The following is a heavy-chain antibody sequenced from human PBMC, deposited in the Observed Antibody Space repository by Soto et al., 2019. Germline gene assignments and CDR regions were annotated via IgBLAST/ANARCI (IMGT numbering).Heavy chain of an antibody. Sequence: EVQLLESGGGLVQPGGSLRLSCAASGFSFSNYAMSWVRQAPGKGLEWVSAISGGSDSKYYADSVKGRFTMSRDNSKNTLYLQLDSLRAEDTAVYYCARCRSTNWYLDLWGRGTLVTVFS. CDR2: ISGGSDSK. J-gene: IGHJ2*01. V-gene: IGHV3-23*01. CDR3: ARCRSTNWYLDL. D-gene: IGHD2-8*01. CDR1: GFSFSNYA.